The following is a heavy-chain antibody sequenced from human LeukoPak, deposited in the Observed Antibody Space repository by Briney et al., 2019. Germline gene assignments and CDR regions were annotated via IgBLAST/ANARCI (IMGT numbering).Heavy chain of an antibody. CDR2: IYTSGST. V-gene: IGHV4-4*07. CDR3: ARGYCSSTNRYYYYGMDV. D-gene: IGHD2-2*01. J-gene: IGHJ6*02. Sequence: ASETLSLTCTVSGGSISSYYWSWIRQPAGKGLEWIGRIYTSGSTNYNPSLKSRVTMSVDTSMNQFSLKLSSVTAADTAVYYCARGYCSSTNRYYYYGMDVWGQGTTVTVSS. CDR1: GGSISSYY.